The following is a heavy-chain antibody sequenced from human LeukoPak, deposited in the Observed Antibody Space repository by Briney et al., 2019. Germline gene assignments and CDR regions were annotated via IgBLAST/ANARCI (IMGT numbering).Heavy chain of an antibody. CDR2: INPSGGST. V-gene: IGHV1-46*01. J-gene: IGHJ6*03. Sequence: ASVKVSCKASGYTFTSYYMHWVRQAPGQGLEWMGIINPSGGSTSYAQKFQGRVTMTRDMSTSTVYMELSSLRSEDTAVYYCARDSWSSSSDYHYYYMDVWGKGTTVTISS. CDR1: GYTFTSYY. D-gene: IGHD6-6*01. CDR3: ARDSWSSSSDYHYYYMDV.